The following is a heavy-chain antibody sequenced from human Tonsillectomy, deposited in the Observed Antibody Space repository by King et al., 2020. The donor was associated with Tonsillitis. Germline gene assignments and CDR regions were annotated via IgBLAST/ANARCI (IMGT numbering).Heavy chain of an antibody. CDR2: INPNSGGS. D-gene: IGHD3-10*01. V-gene: IGHV1-2*02. J-gene: IGHJ5*02. CDR1: GYTFSAYX. Sequence: QVQLVESGAEVKKPGASVRVSCKASGYTFSAYXVSWVRQAPGQXLEWVGWINPNSGGSNYTQKFQGRVTMTSDASISTAYMELSRLTSDDTAVYYCARXXILXXARGXXFNWXDPWXXGTLVIVXS. CDR3: ARXXILXXARGXXFNWXDP.